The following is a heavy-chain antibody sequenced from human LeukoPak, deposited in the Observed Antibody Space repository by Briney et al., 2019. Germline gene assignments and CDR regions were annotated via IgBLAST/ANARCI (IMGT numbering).Heavy chain of an antibody. CDR3: ARGTGAYYYL. Sequence: PSETLSLTCTVSGGSITDYYWSWIRQPPGKGLEWIGYIYYSGSTKYNPYLMSRVTISIDTSKNQFSLKLSSVTAADTALYYCARGTGAYYYLWGQGTVVTVSS. CDR2: IYYSGST. J-gene: IGHJ3*01. D-gene: IGHD3-22*01. CDR1: GGSITDYY. V-gene: IGHV4-59*01.